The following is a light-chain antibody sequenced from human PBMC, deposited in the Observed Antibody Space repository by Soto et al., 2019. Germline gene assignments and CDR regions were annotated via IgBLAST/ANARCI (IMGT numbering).Light chain of an antibody. CDR3: QQYSTYPYT. Sequence: DIQMTQSPSTLSASVGDRVTITCRASQTVETRLAWYQQKPGKAPDLVIYDASNLEAGGPSRFSGSGSGTEFSLSISSLQSDDSATYFCQQYSTYPYTFGQGTRLHIK. CDR2: DAS. V-gene: IGKV1-5*01. J-gene: IGKJ2*01. CDR1: QTVETR.